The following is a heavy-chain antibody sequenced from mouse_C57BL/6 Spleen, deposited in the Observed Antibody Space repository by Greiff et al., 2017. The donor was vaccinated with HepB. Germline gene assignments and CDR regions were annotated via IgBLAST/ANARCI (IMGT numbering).Heavy chain of an antibody. CDR2: IHPNSGST. D-gene: IGHD1-1*01. V-gene: IGHV1-64*01. J-gene: IGHJ4*01. CDR1: GYTFTSYW. CDR3: ASPRFITTVVATPYYAMDY. Sequence: QVHVKQSGAELVKPGASVKLSCKASGYTFTSYWMHWVKQRPGQGLEWIGMIHPNSGSTNYNEKFKSKATLTVDKSSSTAYMQLSSLTSEDSAVYYCASPRFITTVVATPYYAMDYWGQGTSVTVSS.